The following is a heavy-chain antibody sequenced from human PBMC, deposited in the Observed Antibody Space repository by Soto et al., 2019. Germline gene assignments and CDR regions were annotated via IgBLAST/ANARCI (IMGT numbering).Heavy chain of an antibody. D-gene: IGHD6-19*01. V-gene: IGHV1-69*02. Sequence: QVQLVQSGAEVKKPGSSVKVSCKASGGTFSSYTISWVRQAPGQGLEWMGRIIPILGIANYAQKCQGRVTITADNSTSTAYMELSSLRSEDTAVYYCAREGEWLVDYYYYYMDVWGKGTTVTVSS. CDR3: AREGEWLVDYYYYYMDV. CDR2: IIPILGIA. J-gene: IGHJ6*03. CDR1: GGTFSSYT.